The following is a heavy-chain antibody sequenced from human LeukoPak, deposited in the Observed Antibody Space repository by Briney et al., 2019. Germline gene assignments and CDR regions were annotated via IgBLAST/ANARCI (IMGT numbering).Heavy chain of an antibody. V-gene: IGHV3-23*01. CDR1: GFTMSSHS. CDR3: ARRGSGQVPKGWWYD. CDR2: FSGSGGST. D-gene: IGHD2-15*01. Sequence: GGALRLSCAASGFTMSSHSMTWVRQAPGKGLEWVSAFSGSGGSTYYADSVKGRFTISRYKSKNTLYLQMDRLRAEDTATYYCARRGSGQVPKGWWYDWGQGILVTVSS. J-gene: IGHJ4*02.